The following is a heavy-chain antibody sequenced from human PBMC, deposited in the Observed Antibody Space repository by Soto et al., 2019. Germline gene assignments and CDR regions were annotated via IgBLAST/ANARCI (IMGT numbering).Heavy chain of an antibody. CDR1: GYSFTSYW. D-gene: IGHD6-13*01. CDR3: ARHYAGQQLTNY. J-gene: IGHJ4*01. V-gene: IGHV5-10-1*01. Sequence: PGESLKISCKGSGYSFTSYWISWVRQMPGKGLEWMGRIDPSDSYTNYSPSFQGHVTISADKSISTAYLQWSSLKASDTAMYYCARHYAGQQLTNYWGHGTLVTVSS. CDR2: IDPSDSYT.